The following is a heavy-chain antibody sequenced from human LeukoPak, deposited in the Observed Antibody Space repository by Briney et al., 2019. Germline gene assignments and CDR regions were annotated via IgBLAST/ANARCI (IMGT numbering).Heavy chain of an antibody. V-gene: IGHV3-23*01. J-gene: IGHJ4*02. CDR1: GFTFSSYA. D-gene: IGHD6-19*01. Sequence: PGGSLRLSSAASGFTFSSYAMSWVRQAPGKGLEWVSAISGSGGSTYYADSVKGRFTISRDNSKSTLYLQMNSLRAEDTAVYYCAKDVAGIVGYFDYWGQGTLVTVSS. CDR2: ISGSGGST. CDR3: AKDVAGIVGYFDY.